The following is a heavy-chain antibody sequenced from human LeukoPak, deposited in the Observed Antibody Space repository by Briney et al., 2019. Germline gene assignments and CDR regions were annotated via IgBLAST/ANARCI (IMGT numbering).Heavy chain of an antibody. V-gene: IGHV4-59*08. CDR2: IYYSGDS. D-gene: IGHD2-15*01. J-gene: IGHJ4*02. CDR1: GGSISGFY. Sequence: SETLSLTCTVSGGSISGFYWSWIRQPPGKGLGWIGYIYYSGDSNCNPSLKSRVTMSLDTSKNQLSLRLSSVTAADTAVYYCARHPFATPFDYWGRGTLVTVSS. CDR3: ARHPFATPFDY.